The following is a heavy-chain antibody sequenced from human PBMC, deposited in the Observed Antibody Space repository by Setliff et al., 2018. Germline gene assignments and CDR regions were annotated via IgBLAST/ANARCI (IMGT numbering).Heavy chain of an antibody. V-gene: IGHV1-69*10. D-gene: IGHD4-17*01. Sequence: ASVKVSCKASGGTFSSYAISWVRQAPGQGLEWMGGIIPILGIANYAQKFQGRVTITRDTSASTAYMELSSLRSEDTAVYYCARGTVDYDYWGQGTLVTVSS. CDR3: ARGTVDYDY. J-gene: IGHJ4*02. CDR1: GGTFSSYA. CDR2: IIPILGIA.